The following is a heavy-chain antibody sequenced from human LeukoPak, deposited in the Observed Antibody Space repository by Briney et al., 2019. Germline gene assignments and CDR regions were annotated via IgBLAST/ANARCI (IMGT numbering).Heavy chain of an antibody. D-gene: IGHD3-22*01. V-gene: IGHV1-3*01. Sequence: ASVKVSCKASGYTFTSYAMHWVRQAPGQRLEWMGWINAGNGNTKYSQKFQGRVTITRDTSASTAYMELSSLRSEDTAVYYCARSPSGYYDSSGYYWSYFDYWGQGTVVTVSS. CDR2: INAGNGNT. J-gene: IGHJ4*02. CDR1: GYTFTSYA. CDR3: ARSPSGYYDSSGYYWSYFDY.